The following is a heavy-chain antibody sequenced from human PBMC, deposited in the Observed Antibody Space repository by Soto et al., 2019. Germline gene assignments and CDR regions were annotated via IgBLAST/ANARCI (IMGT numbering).Heavy chain of an antibody. CDR2: IYYSGST. CDR1: GGSISSGSYY. V-gene: IGHV4-39*01. D-gene: IGHD3-10*01. CDR3: ARSLITMVPEAA. J-gene: IGHJ5*02. Sequence: QLQLQESGPGLVKPSETLSLTCTVSGGSISSGSYYWGWIRQPPGKGLEWIGCIYYSGSTYYNPSPKSRLTISGDMSKNQSSLKMSSATAADTAVYSCARSLITMVPEAAWGQGTLVTVSS.